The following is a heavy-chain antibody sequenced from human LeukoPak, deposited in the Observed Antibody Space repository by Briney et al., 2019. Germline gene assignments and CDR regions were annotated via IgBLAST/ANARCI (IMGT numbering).Heavy chain of an antibody. CDR2: IYFSGST. Sequence: SETLSLTCTVSGGSIRSYYWSWIRQPAGKGLEWIGHIYFSGSTNYNPSLKSRVTMSVETSKNQFSLRLSSVSGADTAVYFCARADSWNYVPLDCWGQGTLVTVSA. J-gene: IGHJ4*02. CDR3: ARADSWNYVPLDC. CDR1: GGSIRSYY. V-gene: IGHV4-4*07. D-gene: IGHD1-7*01.